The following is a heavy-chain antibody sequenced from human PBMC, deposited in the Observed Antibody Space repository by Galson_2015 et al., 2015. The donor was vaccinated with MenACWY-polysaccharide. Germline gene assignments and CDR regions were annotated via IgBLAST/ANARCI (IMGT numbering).Heavy chain of an antibody. V-gene: IGHV1-3*01. Sequence: SVKVSCKASGYTFSRYPMHWGRQATGQRLEWMGWITGGNGDTKYSEKFQGRVTITKDTSANTVYMGLSSLRYEDTAVYYCARHVIGGGYFDYWGQGTLVTVSS. CDR2: ITGGNGDT. CDR3: ARHVIGGGYFDY. CDR1: GYTFSRYP. D-gene: IGHD2/OR15-2a*01. J-gene: IGHJ4*02.